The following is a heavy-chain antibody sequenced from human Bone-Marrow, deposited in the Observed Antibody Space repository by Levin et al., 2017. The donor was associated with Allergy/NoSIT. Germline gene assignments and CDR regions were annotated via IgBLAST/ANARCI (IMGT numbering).Heavy chain of an antibody. J-gene: IGHJ3*02. CDR2: ISYIGST. V-gene: IGHV4-39*01. CDR3: ARRGAGAVAFDI. CDR1: GGSISSSDYY. Sequence: PSETLSLTCTVSGGSISSSDYYWGWIRQPPGKGLEWIGNISYIGSTSYNPSLKSRVTLSIDTSQNEFSLKVTSVTAADTAVYYCARRGAGAVAFDIWGLGTMVTVSS. D-gene: IGHD1-26*01.